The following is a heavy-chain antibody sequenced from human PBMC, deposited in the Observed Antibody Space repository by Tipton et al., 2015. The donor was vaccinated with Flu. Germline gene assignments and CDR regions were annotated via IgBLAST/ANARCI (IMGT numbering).Heavy chain of an antibody. Sequence: TLSLTCNVSGGSISSGGAYWSWIRQHPGKGLEWIGGIYYSGSTYKNPSLTSRVSISVDTSKNQFSLNLKSVTAADTAVYYCVRDQGFGDGLTYDYYDMDVWGQGTTVTVSS. CDR1: GGSISSGGAY. J-gene: IGHJ6*02. D-gene: IGHD3-10*01. V-gene: IGHV4-31*03. CDR3: VRDQGFGDGLTYDYYDMDV. CDR2: IYYSGST.